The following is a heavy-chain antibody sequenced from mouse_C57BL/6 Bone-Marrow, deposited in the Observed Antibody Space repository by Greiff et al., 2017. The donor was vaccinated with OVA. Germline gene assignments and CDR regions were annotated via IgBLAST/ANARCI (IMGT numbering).Heavy chain of an antibody. D-gene: IGHD1-1*01. CDR2: ISSGGSYT. V-gene: IGHV5-6*01. CDR3: ARHEYYGNFDY. CDR1: GFTFSSYG. Sequence: VQLKESGGDLVKPGGSLKLSCAASGFTFSSYGMSWVRQTPDKRLEWVATISSGGSYTYYPDSVKGRFTISRDNAKNTLYLQMSSLKSEDTAMYYCARHEYYGNFDYWGQGTTLTVSS. J-gene: IGHJ2*01.